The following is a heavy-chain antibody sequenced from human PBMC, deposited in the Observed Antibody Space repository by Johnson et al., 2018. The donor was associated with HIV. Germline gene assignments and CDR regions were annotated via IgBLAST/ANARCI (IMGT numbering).Heavy chain of an antibody. Sequence: MQLVESGGGLIQPGGSLRLSCAASGFNVSCNHMAWVRQGTGKGLEWVSVIYSGNNTHYADSVKGRFTIYRDNSKNTLYVQMNSLRDGDTAVDYCARGGGCGGACNSGYDAVDIWGQGTMVTVSS. CDR2: IYSGNNT. D-gene: IGHD2-21*01. CDR3: ARGGGCGGACNSGYDAVDI. V-gene: IGHV3-66*03. CDR1: GFNVSCNH. J-gene: IGHJ3*02.